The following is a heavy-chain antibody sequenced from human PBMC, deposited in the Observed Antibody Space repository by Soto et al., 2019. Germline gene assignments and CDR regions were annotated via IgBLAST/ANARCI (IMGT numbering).Heavy chain of an antibody. Sequence: GGSLRLSCAASGFTFSSYAMSWVRQAPGKGLEWVSAISGSGGSTYYADSVKGRFTISRDNSKNTLYLQMNSLRAEDTAVYYCAKERYSYDSSGFPLDYWGQGTLVTVST. J-gene: IGHJ4*02. CDR3: AKERYSYDSSGFPLDY. D-gene: IGHD3-22*01. V-gene: IGHV3-23*01. CDR1: GFTFSSYA. CDR2: ISGSGGST.